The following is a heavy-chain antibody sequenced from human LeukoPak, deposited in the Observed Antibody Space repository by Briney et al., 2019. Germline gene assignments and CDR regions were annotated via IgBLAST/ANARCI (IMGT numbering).Heavy chain of an antibody. CDR3: ARAGGDIVVVPAAIQFDY. D-gene: IGHD2-2*01. Sequence: ASVKVSCKASGYTFTSYGISWVRQAPGQGLEWMGWISAYNGNTNYAQKLQGRVTMTTDTSTSTAYVELRSLRSDDTAVYYCARAGGDIVVVPAAIQFDYWGQGTLVTVSS. CDR1: GYTFTSYG. CDR2: ISAYNGNT. J-gene: IGHJ4*02. V-gene: IGHV1-18*01.